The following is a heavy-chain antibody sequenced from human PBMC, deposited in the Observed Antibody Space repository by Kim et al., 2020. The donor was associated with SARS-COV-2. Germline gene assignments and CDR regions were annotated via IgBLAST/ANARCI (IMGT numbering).Heavy chain of an antibody. V-gene: IGHV4-34*01. CDR3: ARGSSWEGEYLDY. D-gene: IGHD3-16*01. CDR1: GGSFSGYY. Sequence: SETLSLTCAVYGGSFSGYYWSWIRQPPGKGLEWIGEINHSGSTNYNPSLKSRVTISVDTSKNQFSLKLSSVTAADTAVYYCARGSSWEGEYLDYWGQGTLVTVSS. J-gene: IGHJ4*02. CDR2: INHSGST.